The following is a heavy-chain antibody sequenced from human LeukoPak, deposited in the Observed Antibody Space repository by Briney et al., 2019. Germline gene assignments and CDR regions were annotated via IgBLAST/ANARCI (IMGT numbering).Heavy chain of an antibody. CDR1: GDSISSSTYSTTYY. D-gene: IGHD3-9*01. CDR3: AGADILTGKGIFDI. Sequence: SETLSLTCTVSGDSISSSTYSTTYYWGWIRQPPGKGLEWIGSITYSGTTHYNASLKSRVTISVDTSKNQFSLKLSSVTAADTAVYYCAGADILTGKGIFDIWGQGTMVTVSS. V-gene: IGHV4-39*01. J-gene: IGHJ3*02. CDR2: ITYSGTT.